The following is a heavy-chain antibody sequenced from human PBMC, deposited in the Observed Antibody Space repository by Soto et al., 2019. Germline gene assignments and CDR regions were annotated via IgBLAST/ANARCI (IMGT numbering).Heavy chain of an antibody. Sequence: QVQLVQSGAEVKKPGSSVKVSCKASGGTFSNYPISWVRQAPGQGLEWMGGIIPIFGTVNYAQKFKGRVTIPADESTSTAYMELSSLRSEDTAVYYCARGNHRWLQLWYFDLWGSGTLVTVSS. CDR1: GGTFSNYP. J-gene: IGHJ2*01. D-gene: IGHD5-12*01. V-gene: IGHV1-69*12. CDR2: IIPIFGTV. CDR3: ARGNHRWLQLWYFDL.